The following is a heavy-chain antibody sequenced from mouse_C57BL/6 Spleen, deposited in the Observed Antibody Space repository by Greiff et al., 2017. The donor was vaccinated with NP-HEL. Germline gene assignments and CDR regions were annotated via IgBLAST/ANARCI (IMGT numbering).Heavy chain of an antibody. CDR2: ISYDGSN. D-gene: IGHD2-4*01. J-gene: IGHJ4*01. CDR1: GYSITSGYY. V-gene: IGHV3-6*01. Sequence: EVKLEESGPGLVKPSQSLSLTCSVTGYSITSGYYWNWIRQFPGNKLEWMGYISYDGSNNSNPSLKNRISITRDTSKNQFFLKLNSVTTEDTATYYCARDQYYDYDDYYAMDYWGQGTSVTVSS. CDR3: ARDQYYDYDDYYAMDY.